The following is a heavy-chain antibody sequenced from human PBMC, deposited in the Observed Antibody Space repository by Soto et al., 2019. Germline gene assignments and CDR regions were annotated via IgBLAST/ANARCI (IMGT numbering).Heavy chain of an antibody. CDR3: AGAGGTVVTNV. CDR1: GGTFSSYA. CDR2: IIPIFGTA. J-gene: IGHJ4*02. D-gene: IGHD2-21*02. Sequence: ASVKVSCKASGGTFSSYAISWVRQAPGQGLEWMGGIIPIFGTANYAQKFRGRVTITADKSTSTAYMELSSLRSEDTAVYHCAGAGGTVVTNVWGQGTLVTVSS. V-gene: IGHV1-69*06.